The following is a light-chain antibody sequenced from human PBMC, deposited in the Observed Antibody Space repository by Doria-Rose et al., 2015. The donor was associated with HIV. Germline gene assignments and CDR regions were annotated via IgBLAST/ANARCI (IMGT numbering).Light chain of an antibody. CDR1: QIVTSS. J-gene: IGKJ4*01. Sequence: DIVLTQSPVTLSLYPGERAVSCGASQIVTSSLVWYQQRSGQPPRLLIYDASNRATGVPARFSGSGSGTDFTLTISSLEPEDSAVYYCQQRAIPLTFGGGTKVEIK. CDR3: QQRAIPLT. CDR2: DAS. V-gene: IGKV3-11*01.